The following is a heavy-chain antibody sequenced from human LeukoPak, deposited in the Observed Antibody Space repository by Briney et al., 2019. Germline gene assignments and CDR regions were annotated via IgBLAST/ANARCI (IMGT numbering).Heavy chain of an antibody. J-gene: IGHJ6*03. CDR2: MNPNSGNT. CDR3: ARGRSWATSYSYYYYYYMDV. Sequence: ASVKVSCKASGYTFTSYDINWVRQATGQGLEWMGWMNPNSGNTGYAQKFQGRVTMTRNTSISTAYMELSSLRSEDTAVYYCARGRSWATSYSYYYYYYMDVWGKGTTVTVSS. CDR1: GYTFTSYD. D-gene: IGHD3-9*01. V-gene: IGHV1-8*01.